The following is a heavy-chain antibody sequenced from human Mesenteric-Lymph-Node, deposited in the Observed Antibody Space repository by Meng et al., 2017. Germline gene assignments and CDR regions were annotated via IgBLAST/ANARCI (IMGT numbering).Heavy chain of an antibody. V-gene: IGHV4-4*02. CDR2: IWHAGGT. Sequence: QVALQAAGPRRVKPSETLSLPCIVCGGSMNNDHWWSWVRQTPGKGLEWLGEIWHAGGTNYNPSFKSRVSMSIDKSKNQFSLKLTSVTAADTAIYYCAIDGSGWQQEDFWGQGTLVTVSS. CDR1: GGSMNNDHW. D-gene: IGHD6-19*01. J-gene: IGHJ4*02. CDR3: AIDGSGWQQEDF.